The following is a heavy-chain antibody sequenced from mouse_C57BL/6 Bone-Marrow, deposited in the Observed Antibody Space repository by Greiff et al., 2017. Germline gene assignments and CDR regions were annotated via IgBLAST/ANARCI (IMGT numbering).Heavy chain of an antibody. CDR1: GFTFTDYY. CDR2: IRNKANGYTT. D-gene: IGHD1-1*02. CDR3: ARYGWSRYAMDY. Sequence: EVQGVESGGGLVQPGGSLSLSCAASGFTFTDYYMSWVRQPPGKALEWLGFIRNKANGYTTEYSASVKGQFTISRDNSQSILYLQMNALRAEDSATYYCARYGWSRYAMDYWGQGTSVTVSS. J-gene: IGHJ4*01. V-gene: IGHV7-3*01.